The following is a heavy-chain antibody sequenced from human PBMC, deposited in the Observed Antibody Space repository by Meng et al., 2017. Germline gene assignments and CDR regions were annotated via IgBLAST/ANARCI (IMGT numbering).Heavy chain of an antibody. CDR3: ARGPRSVAGIAHYYYGMDV. Sequence: ASVKVSCKASGYTFTSYDINWVRQATGQGLEWMGWMNPNSGNTGYAQKFQGRVTITRNTSISTAYMELSSLRSEDTAVYYCARGPRSVAGIAHYYYGMDVWGQGTMVTVYS. CDR1: GYTFTSYD. CDR2: MNPNSGNT. D-gene: IGHD6-19*01. V-gene: IGHV1-8*03. J-gene: IGHJ6*01.